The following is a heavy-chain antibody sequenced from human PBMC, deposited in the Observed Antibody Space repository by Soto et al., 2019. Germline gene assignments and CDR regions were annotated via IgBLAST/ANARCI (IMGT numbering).Heavy chain of an antibody. Sequence: GGSLRLSCAAAEFTFINYALNWIRHAPGKGLEWVSGISGGGGGTHYTDNVKGRFTISRDNSKNTVFLQMNSLRAEDTAVYFCTKGSHYDILTAYHAFDFWGPGTLVTVSS. J-gene: IGHJ4*02. CDR1: EFTFINYA. V-gene: IGHV3-23*01. CDR2: ISGGGGGT. CDR3: TKGSHYDILTAYHAFDF. D-gene: IGHD3-9*01.